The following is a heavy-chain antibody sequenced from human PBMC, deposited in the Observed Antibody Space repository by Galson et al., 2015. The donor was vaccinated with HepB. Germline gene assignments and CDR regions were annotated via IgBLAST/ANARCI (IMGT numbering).Heavy chain of an antibody. CDR1: GYTFTNYG. D-gene: IGHD2-21*01. V-gene: IGHV1-18*01. CDR3: AREDQGKGKWGGDCYSCAEYFQH. J-gene: IGHJ1*01. Sequence: SVKVSCKASGYTFTNYGINWVRQAPGQGLEWMGWISTYNGDTNYAQKFQGRVTMTTDTSTSTAYMELSSLRSEDTAVYYCAREDQGKGKWGGDCYSCAEYFQHWGQGTLVTVSS. CDR2: ISTYNGDT.